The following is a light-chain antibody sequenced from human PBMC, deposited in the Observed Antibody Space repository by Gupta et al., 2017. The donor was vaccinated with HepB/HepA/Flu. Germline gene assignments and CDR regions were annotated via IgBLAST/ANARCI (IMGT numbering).Light chain of an antibody. J-gene: IGKJ1*01. Sequence: DIVMTQSLDSLAVSLGERATIDCKSSQNLLYSSNNKNYLAWYQQKPGQPPRLLIYWASTRESGVPDRFRGSGSGTDFTLTISSLQAEDVAVYYCQQYYSSLWTFGRGTKVEIK. CDR2: WAS. V-gene: IGKV4-1*01. CDR1: QNLLYSSNNKNY. CDR3: QQYYSSLWT.